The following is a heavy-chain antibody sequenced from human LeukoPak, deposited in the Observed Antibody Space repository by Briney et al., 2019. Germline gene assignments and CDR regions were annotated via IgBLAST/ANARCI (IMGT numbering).Heavy chain of an antibody. V-gene: IGHV1-18*01. Sequence: GASVKVSCKASGYTFTSYDINWVRQATGQGLEWMGWISAYNGNTNYAQKLQGRVTMTTDTSTSTAYMELRSLRSDDTAVYYCAREWVPNYYDSSGYYGTWGQGTLVTVSS. J-gene: IGHJ4*02. D-gene: IGHD3-22*01. CDR2: ISAYNGNT. CDR3: AREWVPNYYDSSGYYGT. CDR1: GYTFTSYD.